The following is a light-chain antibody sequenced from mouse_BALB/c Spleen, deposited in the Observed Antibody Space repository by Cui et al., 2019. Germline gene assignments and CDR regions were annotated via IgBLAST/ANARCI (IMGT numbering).Light chain of an antibody. CDR3: QQDYSSPHT. J-gene: IGKJ2*01. CDR2: YAS. Sequence: STVMTQTPKFLLASAGDRVTLTCKARQSGSNDVAWYQQKPGQSPKLLIYYASNRYTGVPDRFAGSGYGTDFTFTISTVQAEDLAVYFCQQDYSSPHTFGGGTKLEIK. CDR1: QSGSND. V-gene: IGKV6-32*01.